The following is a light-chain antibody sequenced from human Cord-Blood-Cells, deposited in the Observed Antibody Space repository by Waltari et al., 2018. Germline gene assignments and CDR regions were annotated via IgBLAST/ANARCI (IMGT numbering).Light chain of an antibody. V-gene: IGKV1-5*01. CDR3: QQYNSFT. CDR1: QSISSW. Sequence: DIQMTTSPSTLSASVGDRVTITCRASQSISSWLAWYQQKPGKAPKLLIYDASSLESGVPSRFSGSGSGTEFTLTISSLQPDDFATYYCQQYNSFTFGGGTKVEIK. J-gene: IGKJ4*01. CDR2: DAS.